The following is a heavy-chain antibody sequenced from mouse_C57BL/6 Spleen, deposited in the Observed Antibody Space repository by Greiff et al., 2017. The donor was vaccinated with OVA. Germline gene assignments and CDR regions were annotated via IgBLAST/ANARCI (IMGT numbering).Heavy chain of an antibody. J-gene: IGHJ1*03. CDR1: GFNIKDDY. CDR2: IDPKNGDT. V-gene: IGHV14-4*01. Sequence: VQLKESGAELVRPGASVKLSCTASGFNIKDDYMHWVKQRPEQGLEWIGWIDPKNGDTEYASKFQGKATITADTSSNTAYLQLSSLTSEDTAVYYCTTFHYVWGTGTTVTVSS. CDR3: TTFHYV.